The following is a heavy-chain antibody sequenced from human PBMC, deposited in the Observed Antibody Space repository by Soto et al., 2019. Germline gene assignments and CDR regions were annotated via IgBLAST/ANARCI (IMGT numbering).Heavy chain of an antibody. CDR3: ARGRGVVVPAGTPDAFDV. V-gene: IGHV1-18*01. J-gene: IGHJ3*01. CDR1: GYIFNKYG. D-gene: IGHD6-13*01. CDR2: ISAFNGYT. Sequence: ASVKVSCKASGYIFNKYGFNWVRQAPGQGLEWMGRISAFNGYTNFARKFQGRVTLTTDTSTNTAYMELSSLRSDDTATYFCARGRGVVVPAGTPDAFDVWGQGTMVTVSS.